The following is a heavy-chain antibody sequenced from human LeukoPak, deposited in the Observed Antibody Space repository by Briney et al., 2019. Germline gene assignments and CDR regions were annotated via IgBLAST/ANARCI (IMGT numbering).Heavy chain of an antibody. D-gene: IGHD3-22*01. CDR3: ACVSGYYSTPYFDY. J-gene: IGHJ4*02. CDR1: GGSISSYY. CDR2: IYYSGST. V-gene: IGHV4-59*01. Sequence: KPSETLSLTCTVSGGSISSYYWSWIRQPPGKGVVWIGYIYYSGSTNYNPSLKSRVTISVDTSKNQFSLKLSSVTAADTAVYYCACVSGYYSTPYFDYWGQGTLVTVSS.